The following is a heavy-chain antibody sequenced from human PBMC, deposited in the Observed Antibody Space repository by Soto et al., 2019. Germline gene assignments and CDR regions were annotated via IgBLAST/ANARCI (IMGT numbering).Heavy chain of an antibody. CDR1: GGSISGSSYY. D-gene: IGHD4-17*01. V-gene: IGHV4-39*01. CDR3: ARLRGAMTAVTIASDY. J-gene: IGHJ4*02. Sequence: QLQLQESGPGLVKPSETLSLTCTVSGGSISGSSYYWGWIRQPPGKGLEWIGSAYYNGDTYYSSSLKSRVTISVDTSRNQFSLKLSSVSAADTAVYYCARLRGAMTAVTIASDYWGQGTLVTVSS. CDR2: AYYNGDT.